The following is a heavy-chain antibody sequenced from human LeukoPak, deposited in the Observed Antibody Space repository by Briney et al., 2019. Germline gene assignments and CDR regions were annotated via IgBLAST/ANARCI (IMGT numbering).Heavy chain of an antibody. CDR2: IYHSGST. J-gene: IGHJ4*02. Sequence: SETLSLTCTVSGYSISSGYYWGWIRQPPGKGLEWIGSIYHSGSTYYNPSLKSRVTISVDTSKNQFSLKLSSVTAADTAVYYCARDYYDSSGYFLYWGQGTLVTVSS. CDR1: GYSISSGYY. V-gene: IGHV4-38-2*02. CDR3: ARDYYDSSGYFLY. D-gene: IGHD3-22*01.